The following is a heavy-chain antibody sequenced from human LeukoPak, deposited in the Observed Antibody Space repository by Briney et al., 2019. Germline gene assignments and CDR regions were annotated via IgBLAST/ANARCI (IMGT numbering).Heavy chain of an antibody. CDR1: GHTFVSYG. CDR3: ARRFCSSVSCYDDDAFDV. Sequence: PGASVKVSCKASGHTFVSYGISWVRQAPGQGLEWMGWISGYNGKINYAQKFQGRVTMTTDTSTSTAYLELRSLTSEDTAVYYCARRFCSSVSCYDDDAFDVWGQGTLVTVSS. CDR2: ISGYNGKI. D-gene: IGHD2-2*01. J-gene: IGHJ3*01. V-gene: IGHV1-18*01.